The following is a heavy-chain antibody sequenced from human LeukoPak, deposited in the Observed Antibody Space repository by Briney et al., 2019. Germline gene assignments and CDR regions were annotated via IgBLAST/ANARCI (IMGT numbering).Heavy chain of an antibody. Sequence: PGGSLRLSCAASGFTFSSYSMNWVCQAPGKGPEWVSSISSSSSYIYYADSVKGRFTISRDNAKNSLYLQMNSLRAEDTAVYYCARDSAPYSFGGVIAYWGQGTLVTVSS. J-gene: IGHJ4*02. D-gene: IGHD3-16*02. CDR3: ARDSAPYSFGGVIAY. CDR1: GFTFSSYS. V-gene: IGHV3-21*01. CDR2: ISSSSSYI.